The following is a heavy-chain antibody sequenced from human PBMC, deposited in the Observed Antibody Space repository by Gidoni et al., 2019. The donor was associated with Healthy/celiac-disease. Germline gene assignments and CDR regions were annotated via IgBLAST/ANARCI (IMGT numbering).Heavy chain of an antibody. CDR1: GFTFDDYA. CDR2: ISWNSGSI. J-gene: IGHJ6*02. CDR3: AKDKSDYGAIASLYGMDV. V-gene: IGHV3-9*01. Sequence: EVQLVESGGGLVQPGRSLRLSCAASGFTFDDYAMHWVRQAPGKGLEWVSGISWNSGSIGYADSVKCRFTISRDNAKNSLYLQMNSLRAEDTALYYCAKDKSDYGAIASLYGMDVWGQGTTVTVSS. D-gene: IGHD4-17*01.